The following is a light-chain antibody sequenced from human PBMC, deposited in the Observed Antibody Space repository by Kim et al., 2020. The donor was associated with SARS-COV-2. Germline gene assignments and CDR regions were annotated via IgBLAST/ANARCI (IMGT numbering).Light chain of an antibody. V-gene: IGLV2-8*01. Sequence: QSALTQPPSASGSPVQSVTISCTGTSSDVGGYNYVSWYQQNPRKAPKLMIYEVSKRPSGFPDRFSGSKSGNTASLTVSGLQAVDVADYYCSSYAAISNFVFGTGTKFTVL. CDR2: EVS. CDR3: SSYAAISNFV. CDR1: SSDVGGYNY. J-gene: IGLJ1*01.